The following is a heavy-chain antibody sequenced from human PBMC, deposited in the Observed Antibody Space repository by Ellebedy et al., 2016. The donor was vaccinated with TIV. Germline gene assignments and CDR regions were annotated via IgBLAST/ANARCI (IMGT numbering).Heavy chain of an antibody. D-gene: IGHD5-18*01. CDR1: GFTFSGYA. CDR2: ITATGGTT. CDR3: AKDRTPGDGYWVFDD. Sequence: PGGSLRLSCAASGFTFSGYAMSWVRQTPMKGLEWVSHITATGGTTYYADSVKGRFTISRDNSKGTVDLQMNTLRVEDTAVYFCAKDRTPGDGYWVFDDWGQGTLVTVSS. V-gene: IGHV3-23*01. J-gene: IGHJ4*02.